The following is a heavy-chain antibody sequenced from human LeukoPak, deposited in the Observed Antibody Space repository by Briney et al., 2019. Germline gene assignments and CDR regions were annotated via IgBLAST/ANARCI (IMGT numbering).Heavy chain of an antibody. J-gene: IGHJ3*02. V-gene: IGHV3-7*01. CDR1: GFTFRTYW. CDR3: ARDDALGDNALDI. CDR2: INPGGSAK. D-gene: IGHD3-16*01. Sequence: GGSLRLSCAASGFTFRTYWMAWVRQAPGKGLEWVANINPGGSAKYYVDSVKGRFTISRDDAKTSLYLQMNSLRAEDTAVYYCARDDALGDNALDIWGQGTMVTVSS.